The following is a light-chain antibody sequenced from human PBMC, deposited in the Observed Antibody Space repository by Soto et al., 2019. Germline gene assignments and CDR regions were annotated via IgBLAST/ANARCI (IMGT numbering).Light chain of an antibody. CDR2: GVS. V-gene: IGLV2-14*03. J-gene: IGLJ2*01. Sequence: QSALTQPASVSGSPGQSITISCTGTSSDVGGYSYVSWYQHHPGKAPKLMIYGVSNRPSGVSNRFSGSKSGNTDSLTISGLQAEDEADYYCSSYTSSSGVVFGGGTKLTVL. CDR1: SSDVGGYSY. CDR3: SSYTSSSGVV.